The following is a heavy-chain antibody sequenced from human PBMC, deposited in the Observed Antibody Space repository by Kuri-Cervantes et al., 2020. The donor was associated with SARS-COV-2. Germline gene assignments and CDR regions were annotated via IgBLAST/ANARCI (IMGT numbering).Heavy chain of an antibody. CDR3: ARGVPPPDYYYGMDV. V-gene: IGHV3-11*06. CDR2: ISSSSSYI. J-gene: IGHJ6*02. CDR1: GGSISSST. Sequence: LSLTCSVSGGSISSSTYYWGWIRQPPGKGLEWVSSISSSSSYIYYADSVKGRFTISRDNAKNSLYLQMNSLRDEDTAVYYCARGVPPPDYYYGMDVWGQGTTVTVSS.